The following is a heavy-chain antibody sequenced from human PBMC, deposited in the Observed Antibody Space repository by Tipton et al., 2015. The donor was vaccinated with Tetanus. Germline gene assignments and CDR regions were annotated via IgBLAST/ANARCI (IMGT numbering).Heavy chain of an antibody. CDR1: GGSFSGNY. Sequence: TLSLTCAVYGGSFSGNYWNWIRQPPGKGLEWIGEVPHGGSTTYNPSLKSRVTISVDTSKNQFSLKLSSVTAADTAVYYCARVYCSGGSCYDGWGDWGQGTLVTVSS. J-gene: IGHJ4*02. V-gene: IGHV4-34*01. CDR3: ARVYCSGGSCYDGWGD. CDR2: VPHGGST. D-gene: IGHD2-15*01.